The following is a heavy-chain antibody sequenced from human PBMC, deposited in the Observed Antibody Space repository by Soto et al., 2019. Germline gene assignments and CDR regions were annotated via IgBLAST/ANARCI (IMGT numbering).Heavy chain of an antibody. Sequence: QVQLQESGPGLVKPSETLSLTCTVSGGSVSSGSYYWTWIRQPPGKGLEWIGCSYHSGSTDYNPSLIRLVTMSVDTSKNQFSLNLSSVTAADTAVYYCARGVSIGTGWFDPWGQGTLVNVSS. J-gene: IGHJ5*02. V-gene: IGHV4-61*01. D-gene: IGHD1-1*01. CDR1: GGSVSSGSYY. CDR3: ARGVSIGTGWFDP. CDR2: SYHSGST.